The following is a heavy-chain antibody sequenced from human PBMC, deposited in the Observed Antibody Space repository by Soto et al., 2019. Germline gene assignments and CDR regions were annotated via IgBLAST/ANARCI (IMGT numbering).Heavy chain of an antibody. D-gene: IGHD6-6*01. CDR2: IWYDGSNK. CDR1: GFTFSSYG. CDR3: ARDGSGSIAARRGYFDY. Sequence: QVQLVESGGGVVQPGRSLRLSCAASGFTFSSYGMHWVRQAPGKGLEWVAVIWYDGSNKYYADSVKGRFTISRDNSKNTLYLQMTSLRAEDTAVYYCARDGSGSIAARRGYFDYWGQGTLVTVSS. J-gene: IGHJ4*02. V-gene: IGHV3-33*01.